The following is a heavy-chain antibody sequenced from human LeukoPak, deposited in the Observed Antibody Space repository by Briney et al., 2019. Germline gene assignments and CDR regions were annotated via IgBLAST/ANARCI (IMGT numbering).Heavy chain of an antibody. CDR1: GYTLTELS. D-gene: IGHD3-22*01. V-gene: IGHV1-24*01. CDR3: ATPQEYYDSSGPIFDY. CDR2: FDPEDGET. J-gene: IGHJ4*02. Sequence: ASVKVSCKVSGYTLTELSMHWVRQAPGEGLEWMGGFDPEDGETIYAQKFQGRVAMTEDTSTDTAYMRLSSLRSEDTAVYYCATPQEYYDSSGPIFDYWGQGTLVTVSS.